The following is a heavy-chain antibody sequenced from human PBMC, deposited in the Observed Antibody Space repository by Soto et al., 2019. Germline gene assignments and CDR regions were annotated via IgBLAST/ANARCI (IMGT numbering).Heavy chain of an antibody. D-gene: IGHD6-13*01. J-gene: IGHJ4*02. Sequence: GASVKVSCKASGYTFTGYYMHWVRQAPGQGLEWMGWINPNSGGTNYAQKFQGRVTMTRDTSISTAYMELSRLRSDDTAVYYCARVRRIAAAVEGFDYWGQGTLVTVSS. CDR1: GYTFTGYY. CDR3: ARVRRIAAAVEGFDY. V-gene: IGHV1-2*02. CDR2: INPNSGGT.